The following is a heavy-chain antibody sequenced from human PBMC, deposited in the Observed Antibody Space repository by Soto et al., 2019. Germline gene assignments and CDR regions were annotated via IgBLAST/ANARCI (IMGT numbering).Heavy chain of an antibody. CDR1: GDSVSINSAA. CDR3: AGTTSHQWYYMDV. Sequence: SQTLSLTCVISGDSVSINSAAWNWIRQSPSRGLEWLGRTYYRSRWYNDYAVSVRSRITVNADTSKNQFSLHLNSVTPEDTAVYYCAGTTSHQWYYMDVWGKGTTVTVS. V-gene: IGHV6-1*01. J-gene: IGHJ6*03. CDR2: TYYRSRWYN. D-gene: IGHD1-7*01.